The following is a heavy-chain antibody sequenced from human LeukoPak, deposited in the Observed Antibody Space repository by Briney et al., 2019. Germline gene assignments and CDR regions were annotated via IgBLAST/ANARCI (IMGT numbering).Heavy chain of an antibody. CDR3: AGPYYYYGMVV. CDR2: VSGSGGST. Sequence: GGSLRLSCAASGFTFNNYAMSWVRQAPGKGLEWVSAVSGSGGSTYYADSVKGRFTISRDNSKNTLYLQMNSLRAEDTAVYYCAGPYYYYGMVVWGQGTTVTVSS. J-gene: IGHJ6*02. V-gene: IGHV3-23*01. CDR1: GFTFNNYA.